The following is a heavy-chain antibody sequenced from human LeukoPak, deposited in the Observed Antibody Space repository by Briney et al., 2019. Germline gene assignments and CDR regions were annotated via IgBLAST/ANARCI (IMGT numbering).Heavy chain of an antibody. J-gene: IGHJ4*02. CDR3: AKSRETGYSSGWYYFDY. D-gene: IGHD6-19*01. CDR1: GFTFSSFS. Sequence: GGSLRLSCAASGFTFSSFSMNWVRQAPGKGLEWVSYISSTSSTIYYADSVKGRFTISRDNSKNTLYLQMNSLRAEDTAVYYCAKSRETGYSSGWYYFDYWGQGTLVTVSS. V-gene: IGHV3-48*01. CDR2: ISSTSSTI.